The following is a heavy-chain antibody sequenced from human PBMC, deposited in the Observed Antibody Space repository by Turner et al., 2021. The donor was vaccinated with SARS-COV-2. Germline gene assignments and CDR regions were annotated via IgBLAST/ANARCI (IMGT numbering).Heavy chain of an antibody. J-gene: IGHJ6*02. CDR1: GDSISSKS. V-gene: IGHV4-59*08. CDR2: FYKIGSI. CDR3: ARHQGSASGYDHGMNV. D-gene: IGHD1-26*01. Sequence: QVQLQESGPGLVKPSETLSLTCTVSGDSISSKSWSWLRQSPGRGLEWIGYFYKIGSIDYNPTLRSRVTISVDTSKNQLSLNLISVTAADTAVYYCARHQGSASGYDHGMNVWGQGTAVIVSS.